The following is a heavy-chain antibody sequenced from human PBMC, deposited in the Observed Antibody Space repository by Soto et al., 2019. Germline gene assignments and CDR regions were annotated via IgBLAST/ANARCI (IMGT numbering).Heavy chain of an antibody. CDR3: ARDRDTVTTTHLYYYCGMDF. Sequence: ASVKVSCKASGYTFTSYGISWVRQAPGQGLEWMGWISAYNGNTNYAQKLQGRVTMTTDTSTSTAYMELRSLRSDDTAVYYCARDRDTVTTTHLYYYCGMDFCGRGPRVTVSS. J-gene: IGHJ6*04. V-gene: IGHV1-18*04. CDR2: ISAYNGNT. CDR1: GYTFTSYG. D-gene: IGHD4-17*01.